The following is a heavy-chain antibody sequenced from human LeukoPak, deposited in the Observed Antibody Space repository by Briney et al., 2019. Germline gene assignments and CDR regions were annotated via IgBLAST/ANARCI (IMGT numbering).Heavy chain of an antibody. D-gene: IGHD4-23*01. Sequence: SETLSLTCTVSGGSITNYYWSWIRQPPGKGLEWIGSIYYSGSTYYNPSLKSRVTISVDTSKNQFSVKLSSVTAADTAVYYCARDRLRWPKIDYWGQGTLVTVSS. CDR2: IYYSGST. CDR3: ARDRLRWPKIDY. V-gene: IGHV4-59*12. CDR1: GGSITNYY. J-gene: IGHJ4*02.